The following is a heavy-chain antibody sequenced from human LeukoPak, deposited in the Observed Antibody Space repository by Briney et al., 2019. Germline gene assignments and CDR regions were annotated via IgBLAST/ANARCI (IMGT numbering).Heavy chain of an antibody. J-gene: IGHJ4*02. D-gene: IGHD4-17*01. Sequence: GGSLRLSCAASGFTFSSYSMNWVRQAPGKGLEWVSSISSSSSYIYYADSVKGRFTISRDNAKNTLYLQMNSLRAEDTAVYYCARVDILRAFDYWGQGTLVTVSS. CDR2: ISSSSSYI. CDR3: ARVDILRAFDY. CDR1: GFTFSSYS. V-gene: IGHV3-21*01.